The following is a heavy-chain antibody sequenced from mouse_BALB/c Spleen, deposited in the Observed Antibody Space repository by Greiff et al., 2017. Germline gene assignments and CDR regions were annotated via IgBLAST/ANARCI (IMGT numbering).Heavy chain of an antibody. CDR1: GFTFSSFG. Sequence: EVKLVESGGGLVQPGGSRKLSCAASGFTFSSFGMHWVRQAPEKGLEWVAYISSGSSTIYYADTVKGRFTISRDNPKNTLFLQMTSLRSEDTAMYYCAGPDWYFDVWGAGTTVTVSS. J-gene: IGHJ1*01. V-gene: IGHV5-17*02. CDR3: AGPDWYFDV. CDR2: ISSGSSTI.